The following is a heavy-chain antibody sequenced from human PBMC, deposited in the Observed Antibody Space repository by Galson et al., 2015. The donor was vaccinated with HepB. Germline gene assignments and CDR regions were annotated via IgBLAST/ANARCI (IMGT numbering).Heavy chain of an antibody. CDR3: AKGVPRYTSGWYLGGVAYFDH. CDR2: IHPSGGRT. CDR1: GFTFSYFL. D-gene: IGHD6-19*01. V-gene: IGHV3-23*01. Sequence: SLRLSCAASGFTFSYFLMNWVRQAPGKGLEWVSGIHPSGGRTYYADSVKGRFTISRDNSKNTLYLQINSLRAEHTAVYYCAKGVPRYTSGWYLGGVAYFDHWGQGALVAVSS. J-gene: IGHJ4*02.